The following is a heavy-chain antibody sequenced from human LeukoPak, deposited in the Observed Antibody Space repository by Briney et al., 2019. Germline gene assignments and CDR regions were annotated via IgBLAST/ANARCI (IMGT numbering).Heavy chain of an antibody. Sequence: SETLSLTCTVSGGSISSDDYYWSWIRQPPGKGLEWIGYIYYSGRTYYNPSLKSRVTMSVDTSKNQFSLKLSSVTAADTAVYYCARGPMVRGVNSIDYWGQGTLVTVSS. J-gene: IGHJ4*02. CDR3: ARGPMVRGVNSIDY. D-gene: IGHD3-10*01. CDR1: GGSISSDDYY. CDR2: IYYSGRT. V-gene: IGHV4-30-4*01.